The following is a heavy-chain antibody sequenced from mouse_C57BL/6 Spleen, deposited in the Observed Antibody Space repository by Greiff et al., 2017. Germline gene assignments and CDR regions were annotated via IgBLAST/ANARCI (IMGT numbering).Heavy chain of an antibody. D-gene: IGHD1-1*01. CDR3: ARVITTVVALGGDYFDY. CDR1: GFNIKDYY. V-gene: IGHV14-2*01. CDR2: IDPEDGET. J-gene: IGHJ2*01. Sequence: EVMLVESGAELVKPGASVKLSCTASGFNIKDYYMHWVKQRTEQGLEWIGRIDPEDGETKYAPKFQGKATITADTSTNTAYLQLSRLTSEDTAVYYCARVITTVVALGGDYFDYWGQGTTLTVSS.